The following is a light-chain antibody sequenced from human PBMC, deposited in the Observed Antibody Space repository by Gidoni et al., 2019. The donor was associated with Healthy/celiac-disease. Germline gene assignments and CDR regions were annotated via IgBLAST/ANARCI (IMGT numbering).Light chain of an antibody. CDR2: GNS. J-gene: IGLJ3*02. V-gene: IGLV1-40*01. CDR3: PSYDSSLSGWV. Sequence: QSVLTQPPSVTGAPGQRVTISCTGSSSNIGAGYDVHWYQQLPGTAPNPPIYGNSNRPSGVPDRFSGSKSGTSASLAIAGLQAEDETDYYCPSYDSSLSGWVFGGGTKLTVL. CDR1: SSNIGAGYD.